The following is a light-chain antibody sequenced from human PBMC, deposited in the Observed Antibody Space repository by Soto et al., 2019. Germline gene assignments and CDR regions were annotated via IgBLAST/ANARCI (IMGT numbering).Light chain of an antibody. CDR3: QSYDSSLTTVV. CDR2: GNN. Sequence: QSALTQPPSVSGAPGQRVTISCTGTSSNIGAGYDVHWYQQLPGTAPKLLIYGNNNRPSGVPDRFSGSQSGTSASLAVTGLQADDEAHYYCQSYDSSLTTVVFGGGTKVTVL. V-gene: IGLV1-40*01. J-gene: IGLJ2*01. CDR1: SSNIGAGYD.